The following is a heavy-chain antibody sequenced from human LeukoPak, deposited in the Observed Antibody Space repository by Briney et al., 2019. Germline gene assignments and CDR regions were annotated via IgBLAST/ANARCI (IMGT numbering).Heavy chain of an antibody. V-gene: IGHV3-30*02. CDR3: ARDPFFNPLPSNAFDI. D-gene: IGHD2/OR15-2a*01. Sequence: GGSLRLSCAASGFTFSSYGMHWVRQAPGKGLEWVAFIRYDGKSKYYADSVKGRFTISRDNSKNTLYLQMNSLRAEDTAVYYCARDPFFNPLPSNAFDIWGQGTMVTVSS. J-gene: IGHJ3*02. CDR2: IRYDGKSK. CDR1: GFTFSSYG.